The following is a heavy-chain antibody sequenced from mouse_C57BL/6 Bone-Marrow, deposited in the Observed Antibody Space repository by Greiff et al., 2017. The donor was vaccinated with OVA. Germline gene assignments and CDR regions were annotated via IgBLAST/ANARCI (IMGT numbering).Heavy chain of an antibody. D-gene: IGHD1-1*01. CDR1: GFTFTDYY. V-gene: IGHV7-3*01. CDR3: ASSYGSSSYFDY. CDR2: IRNKANGYTT. Sequence: EVQGVESGGGLVQPGGSLSLSCAASGFTFTDYYMSWVRQPPGKALEWLGFIRNKANGYTTEYSASVKGRFTISSDNSQSILYLQMNAQRAEDSATYYCASSYGSSSYFDYWGQGTTLTVSS. J-gene: IGHJ2*01.